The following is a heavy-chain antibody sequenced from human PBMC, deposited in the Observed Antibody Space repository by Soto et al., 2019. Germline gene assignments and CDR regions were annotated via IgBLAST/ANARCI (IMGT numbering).Heavy chain of an antibody. V-gene: IGHV1-3*01. CDR1: GYTFTSYA. CDR3: ARARGLGRDWFDP. D-gene: IGHD6-25*01. CDR2: INAGNGNT. Sequence: ASVKVSCKASGYTFTSYAMHWVRQAPGQRLEWMGWINAGNGNTKYSQKFQGRVTITRDTSASTAYMELSSLRSEDTAVYYCARARGLGRDWFDPWGQGTLVTVSS. J-gene: IGHJ5*02.